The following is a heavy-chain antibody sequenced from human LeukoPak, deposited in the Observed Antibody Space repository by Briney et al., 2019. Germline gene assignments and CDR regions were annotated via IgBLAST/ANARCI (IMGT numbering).Heavy chain of an antibody. J-gene: IGHJ6*03. Sequence: GASVKVSCKTSGYSFTKYAINWVRQAPGQGLEWMGWISAYNGNTNYAQKLQGRVTMTTDTSTSTAYMELRSLRSDDTAVYYCARGISSSKDYYYYYYMDVWGKGTTVTVSS. CDR1: GYSFTKYA. CDR3: ARGISSSKDYYYYYYMDV. CDR2: ISAYNGNT. V-gene: IGHV1-18*01. D-gene: IGHD6-13*01.